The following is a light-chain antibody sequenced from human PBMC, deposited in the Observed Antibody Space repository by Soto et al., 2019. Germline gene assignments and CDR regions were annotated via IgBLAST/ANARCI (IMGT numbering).Light chain of an antibody. Sequence: ALTQPASVSGSPGQSITISCTGTSSDVGGYNYVSWYQHHPGKVPKLMIFQVTKRPSGVSDRFYGSKSGNTASLTISGLQAEDEGDYFCSSYTTSSTYVLGTGTKVTVL. CDR3: SSYTTSSTYV. J-gene: IGLJ1*01. V-gene: IGLV2-14*01. CDR1: SSDVGGYNY. CDR2: QVT.